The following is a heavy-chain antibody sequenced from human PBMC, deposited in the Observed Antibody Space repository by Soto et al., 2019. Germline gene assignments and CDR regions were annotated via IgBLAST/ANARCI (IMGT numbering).Heavy chain of an antibody. V-gene: IGHV4-39*01. CDR1: GGSIRSRSYY. J-gene: IGHJ6*03. CDR2: IYYSGST. D-gene: IGHD3-10*01. CDR3: ARLNYYGSGSYYKTPYYYYMDV. Sequence: SDTLSLTWTVSGGSIRSRSYYWGWIRQPPGKGLEWIGSIYYSGSTYYNPSLKSRVTISVDTSKNQFSLKLSSVTAADTAVYYCARLNYYGSGSYYKTPYYYYMDVWGKGTTVTVSS.